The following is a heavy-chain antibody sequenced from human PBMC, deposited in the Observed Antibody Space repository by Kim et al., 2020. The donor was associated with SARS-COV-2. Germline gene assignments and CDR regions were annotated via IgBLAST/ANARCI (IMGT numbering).Heavy chain of an antibody. J-gene: IGHJ4*01. V-gene: IGHV4-39*01. D-gene: IGHD1-26*01. CDR2: IYYSGST. CDR3: ARHAGGSHLSYFDY. CDR1: GGSVSSSSYY. Sequence: SETLSLTCTVSGGSVSSSSYYWGWIRQPPGKGLVWIGSIYYSGSTYYNPSLKSRVTISVDTSTSQFSLQLISVLAADKAVYYCARHAGGSHLSYFDYWG.